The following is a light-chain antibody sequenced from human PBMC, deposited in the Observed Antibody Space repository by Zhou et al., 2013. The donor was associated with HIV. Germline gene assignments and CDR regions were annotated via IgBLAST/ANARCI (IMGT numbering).Light chain of an antibody. J-gene: IGKJ2*01. V-gene: IGKV1-12*01. Sequence: DIQMMQSPSTLSASIGDTVTITCRASQSIYSWLAWYQHRSGKAPKLLIYGASSLQSGVPSRFSGSGFGTDFTLTINRLHPEDFATYYCQQANRFPQTFGQGTKVEIK. CDR1: QSIYSW. CDR3: QQANRFPQT. CDR2: GAS.